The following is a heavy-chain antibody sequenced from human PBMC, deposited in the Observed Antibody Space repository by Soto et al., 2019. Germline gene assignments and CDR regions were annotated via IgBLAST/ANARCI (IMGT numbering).Heavy chain of an antibody. CDR1: GFTFRSYA. CDR2: LSDSGGHT. Sequence: GALRLSCAGSGFTFRSYAMTWVRQAPGKGLEWVSTLSDSGGHTYYADSVKGRFTISRDNSKNTLYLQMNSLRAEDTAVYYCAKDSQSVLVSDARVYGMDVWGQGATVTVSS. CDR3: AKDSQSVLVSDARVYGMDV. J-gene: IGHJ6*02. V-gene: IGHV3-23*01. D-gene: IGHD1-26*01.